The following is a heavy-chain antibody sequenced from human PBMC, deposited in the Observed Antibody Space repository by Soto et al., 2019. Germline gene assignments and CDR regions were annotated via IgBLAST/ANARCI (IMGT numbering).Heavy chain of an antibody. Sequence: SETLSLTCAVSGDSISRGGYSWTWIRQPPGKALEWIGNIYDRGSTSYNPSLKSRVTMSVDTSKNQFSLRLTSVTAADTAVYFCARGSSSYYDYGMDVWGQGTTVTVSS. CDR1: GDSISRGGYS. V-gene: IGHV4-30-2*01. J-gene: IGHJ6*02. CDR3: ARGSSSYYDYGMDV. D-gene: IGHD6-6*01. CDR2: IYDRGST.